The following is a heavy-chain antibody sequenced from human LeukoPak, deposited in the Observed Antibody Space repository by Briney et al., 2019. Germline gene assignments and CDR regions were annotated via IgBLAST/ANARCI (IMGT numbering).Heavy chain of an antibody. CDR3: ARGRHYCSSTSCYGGYYGMDV. CDR1: GYTFTSYD. Sequence: GASVKVSCKASGYTFTSYDINWVRQATGQGLEWMGWMNPNSGNTGYAQKFQGRVTMTRNTSISTAYMELSSLRSEDTAVYYCARGRHYCSSTSCYGGYYGMDVWGQGTTVTVSS. J-gene: IGHJ6*02. CDR2: MNPNSGNT. V-gene: IGHV1-8*01. D-gene: IGHD2-2*01.